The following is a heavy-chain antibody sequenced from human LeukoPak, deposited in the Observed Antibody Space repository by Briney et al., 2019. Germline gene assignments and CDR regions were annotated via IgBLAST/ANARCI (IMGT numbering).Heavy chain of an antibody. Sequence: SETLSLTCTVSGGSINSDYWSWVRQPPGKGLEWIGYMYYSGSSTNYNPSLKSRVTISVDRSKNQFSLKLSSVTAADTAVYYCARQGHKLTLVDYYGMDVWGQGTTVTV. V-gene: IGHV4-59*08. CDR2: MYYSGSST. CDR1: GGSINSDY. D-gene: IGHD1-26*01. J-gene: IGHJ6*02. CDR3: ARQGHKLTLVDYYGMDV.